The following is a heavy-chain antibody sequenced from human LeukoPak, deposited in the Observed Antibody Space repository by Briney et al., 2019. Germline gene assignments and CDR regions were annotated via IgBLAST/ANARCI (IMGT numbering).Heavy chain of an antibody. CDR2: ISGSGSST. J-gene: IGHJ5*02. V-gene: IGHV3-23*01. Sequence: GGSLRLSCAASGFTFSSYTMSWVRQAPGKGLEWVSAISGSGSSTYYADSVKGRFTISRDNSKNTLYLQMNSLSADDTAVYYCAKVDTVLGRPFDPWGQGTLVTVSS. CDR1: GFTFSSYT. CDR3: AKVDTVLGRPFDP. D-gene: IGHD5-18*01.